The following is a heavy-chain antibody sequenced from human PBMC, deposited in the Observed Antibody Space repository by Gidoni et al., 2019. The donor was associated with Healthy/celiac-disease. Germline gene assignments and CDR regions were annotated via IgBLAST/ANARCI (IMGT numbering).Heavy chain of an antibody. Sequence: EVQLLESGGGLVQPGGSLRLSCAASGFTFSSYAMSWVRQAPGKGLEWVSDIRGSGGSTYYADSVKGRFTISRDNSKNTLYLQMNSLRAEDTAVYYWAKDQYAREVDDAFDIWGQGTMVTVSS. CDR2: IRGSGGST. CDR3: AKDQYAREVDDAFDI. CDR1: GFTFSSYA. V-gene: IGHV3-23*01. D-gene: IGHD1-26*01. J-gene: IGHJ3*02.